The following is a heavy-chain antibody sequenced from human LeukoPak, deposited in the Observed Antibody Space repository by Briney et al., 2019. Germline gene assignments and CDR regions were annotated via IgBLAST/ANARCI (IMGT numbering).Heavy chain of an antibody. V-gene: IGHV3-30*18. CDR1: GFTFSSYG. Sequence: GGSLRLSCAASGFTFSSYGMHWVRQAPGKGLEWVAVISYDGNNKYCADSVKGRFTISRDNSKNTLYLQMNSLGAEDTAVYYCAKEVAIPVAVDAFERWGQGTLVTVSS. CDR2: ISYDGNNK. D-gene: IGHD6-19*01. J-gene: IGHJ3*02. CDR3: AKEVAIPVAVDAFER.